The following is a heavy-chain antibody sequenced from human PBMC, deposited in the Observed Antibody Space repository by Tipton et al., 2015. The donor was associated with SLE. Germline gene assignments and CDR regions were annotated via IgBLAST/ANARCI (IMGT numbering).Heavy chain of an antibody. J-gene: IGHJ4*02. Sequence: QLVQSGSELKKPGASVKVSCKASGYTFTSYGISWVRQAPGQGLEWMEWISAYNGNTNYAQKLQGRVTMTTDTSTSTAYMELRSLRSDDTAVYYCARDGDYLGYCSSTSCPGYYFDYWGQGTLVTVSS. CDR1: GYTFTSYG. CDR2: ISAYNGNT. V-gene: IGHV1-18*01. CDR3: ARDGDYLGYCSSTSCPGYYFDY. D-gene: IGHD2-2*01.